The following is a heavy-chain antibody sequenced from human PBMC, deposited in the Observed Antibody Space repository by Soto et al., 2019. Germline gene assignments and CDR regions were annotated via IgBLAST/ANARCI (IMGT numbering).Heavy chain of an antibody. CDR3: ASSGSWYVVEYY. V-gene: IGHV3-30-3*01. CDR2: ISYDGSNK. D-gene: IGHD6-13*01. Sequence: PGGSLRLSCAASGFSQSSYAKNRARQALGKGLEWVAFISYDGSNKYFADSVKGRFTISRDNSKNTLYLQMNSLRAEDTAVYYCASSGSWYVVEYYWGQGTLVTVS. CDR1: GFSQSSYA. J-gene: IGHJ4*02.